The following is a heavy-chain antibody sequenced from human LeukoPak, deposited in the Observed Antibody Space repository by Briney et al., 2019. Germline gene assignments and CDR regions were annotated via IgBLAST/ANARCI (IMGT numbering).Heavy chain of an antibody. Sequence: SETLSLTCAVYGGSFSDYYWSWIRQPPGKGLEWIGEINHSGSTNYNPSLKSRVTISVDTSKNQFSLKLSSVTAADTAVYYCARLSVIVGAALEYYYYYMDVWGHGTTVTVSS. J-gene: IGHJ6*03. CDR3: ARLSVIVGAALEYYYYYMDV. CDR2: INHSGST. D-gene: IGHD1-26*01. V-gene: IGHV4-34*01. CDR1: GGSFSDYY.